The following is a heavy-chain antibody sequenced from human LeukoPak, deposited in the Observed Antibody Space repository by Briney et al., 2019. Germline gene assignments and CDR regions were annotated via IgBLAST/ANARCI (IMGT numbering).Heavy chain of an antibody. CDR3: ARGYFREDYFDY. V-gene: IGHV3-21*01. J-gene: IGHJ4*02. Sequence: AGSLRLSCAASRFTFSSYSMNWVRQAPGKGLEWVSSISSSSRYIYYADSVKGRFTISRDNAKNSLNLQMNSLRAEDTAVYYCARGYFREDYFDYWGQGTLVTVSS. CDR2: ISSSSRYI. CDR1: RFTFSSYS. D-gene: IGHD3-9*01.